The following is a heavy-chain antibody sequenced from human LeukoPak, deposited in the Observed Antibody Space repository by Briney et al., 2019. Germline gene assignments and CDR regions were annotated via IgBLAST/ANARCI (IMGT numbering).Heavy chain of an antibody. CDR3: ARDCSSTSKYYYYYGMDV. CDR2: ISSSSSYI. Sequence: GGSLRLSCAASGFTFSSYSMNWVRQAPGKGLEWVSSISSSSSYIYYADSVKGRFTISRDNAKNSLYLQMNSLRAEDTAVYYCARDCSSTSKYYYYYGMDVWGQGTTVTVSS. CDR1: GFTFSSYS. J-gene: IGHJ6*02. V-gene: IGHV3-21*01. D-gene: IGHD2-2*01.